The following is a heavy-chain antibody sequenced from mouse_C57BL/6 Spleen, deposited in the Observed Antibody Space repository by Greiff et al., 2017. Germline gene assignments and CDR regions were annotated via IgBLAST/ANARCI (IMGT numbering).Heavy chain of an antibody. J-gene: IGHJ1*03. CDR3: ARRAGLYFDV. D-gene: IGHD3-1*01. V-gene: IGHV1-59*01. CDR2: IDPSDSYT. Sequence: VQLQQPGAELVRPGTSVKLSCKASGYTFTSYWMHWVKQRPGQGLEWIGVIDPSDSYTNYNQKFKGKATLTVDTSSSTAYMQLSSLTSEDSAVYYCARRAGLYFDVWGTGTTVTVSS. CDR1: GYTFTSYW.